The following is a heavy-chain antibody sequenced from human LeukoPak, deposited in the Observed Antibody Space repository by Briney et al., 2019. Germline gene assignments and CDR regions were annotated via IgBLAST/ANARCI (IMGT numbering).Heavy chain of an antibody. CDR1: GYTFTGYY. J-gene: IGHJ3*02. Sequence: GASVKVSCKASGYTFTGYYMHWVRQAPGQGLEWMGRINPNSGGTNYAQKFQGRVTMTRDTSVSTAYMELSRLRSDDTAVYYCERDLGQGADDAFDIWGQGTTVTVSS. V-gene: IGHV1-2*06. D-gene: IGHD3-16*01. CDR2: INPNSGGT. CDR3: ERDLGQGADDAFDI.